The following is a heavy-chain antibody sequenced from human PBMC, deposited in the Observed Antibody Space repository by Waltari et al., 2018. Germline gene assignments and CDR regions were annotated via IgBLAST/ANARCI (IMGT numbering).Heavy chain of an antibody. D-gene: IGHD1-20*01. Sequence: EVQLVQSGVEVKKPGESLKISCKASGYIFTNYWVAWVRQMPGKGLQWMGIIYPGTSETRYSPSFQGQVTISADKSTNTAYLQWVSLKASDAAMYYCARLVTGTTSDSLSGNWFDPWGQGTLVTVSS. CDR2: IYPGTSET. J-gene: IGHJ5*02. CDR3: ARLVTGTTSDSLSGNWFDP. CDR1: GYIFTNYW. V-gene: IGHV5-51*01.